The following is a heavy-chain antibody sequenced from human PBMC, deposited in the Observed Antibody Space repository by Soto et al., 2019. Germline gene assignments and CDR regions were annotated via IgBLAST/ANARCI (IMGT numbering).Heavy chain of an antibody. J-gene: IGHJ5*02. CDR2: IKSKSDGATT. D-gene: IGHD3-3*01. Sequence: GSLRLSCAASGFTFSNALMTWVRQAPGKGLEWVGRIKSKSDGATTDYAAPMRGRFIISRDDSKNTLYLQMNSLKTEDTAVYYCTTELTIFGVVIDPWGQGTLVTVSS. CDR3: TTELTIFGVVIDP. CDR1: GFTFSNAL. V-gene: IGHV3-15*01.